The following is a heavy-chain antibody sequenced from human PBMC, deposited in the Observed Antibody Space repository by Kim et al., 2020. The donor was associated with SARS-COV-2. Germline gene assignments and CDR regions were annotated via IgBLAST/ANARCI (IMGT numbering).Heavy chain of an antibody. V-gene: IGHV1-69*04. CDR3: ARDRRIAVAYDAFDI. J-gene: IGHJ3*02. D-gene: IGHD6-19*01. Sequence: QKFQGRVTITADKSTSTAYMELSSLRSEDTAVYYCARDRRIAVAYDAFDIWGQGTMVTVSS.